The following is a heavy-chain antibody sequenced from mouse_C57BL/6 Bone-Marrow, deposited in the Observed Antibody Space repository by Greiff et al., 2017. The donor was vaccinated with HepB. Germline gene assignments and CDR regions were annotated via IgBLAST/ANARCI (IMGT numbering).Heavy chain of an antibody. D-gene: IGHD4-1*01. Sequence: EVQVVESEGGLVQPGSSMKLSCTASGFTFSDYYMAWVRQVPEKGLEWVANINYDGSSTYYLDSLKSRFIISRDNAKNILYLQMSSLKSEDTATYYCARALGLAMDYWGQGTSVTVSS. CDR2: INYDGSST. CDR3: ARALGLAMDY. J-gene: IGHJ4*01. V-gene: IGHV5-16*01. CDR1: GFTFSDYY.